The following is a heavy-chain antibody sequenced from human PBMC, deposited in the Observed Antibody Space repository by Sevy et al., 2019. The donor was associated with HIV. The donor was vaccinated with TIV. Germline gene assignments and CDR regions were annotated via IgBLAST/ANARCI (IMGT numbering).Heavy chain of an antibody. J-gene: IGHJ4*02. CDR3: ARSLVGAMRGVYYFDS. D-gene: IGHD1-26*01. Sequence: GGSLRLSCAASGFTFSDYYMSWIRQLPGKGLEWVSYISGSSSYTNYADSVKGRFTVSRDNAKNSLYLQMNSLRAEDAAEYYCARSLVGAMRGVYYFDSWGQGTLVTVSS. CDR2: ISGSSSYT. CDR1: GFTFSDYY. V-gene: IGHV3-11*06.